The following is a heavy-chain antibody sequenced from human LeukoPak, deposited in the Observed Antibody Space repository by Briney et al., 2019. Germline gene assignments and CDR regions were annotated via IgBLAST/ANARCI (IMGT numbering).Heavy chain of an antibody. CDR2: ITWNSGTI. CDR3: VRSVGSDWGHFDF. CDR1: GFNFDQYA. J-gene: IGHJ4*02. Sequence: PGRSLRLSCAASGFNFDQYAMFWVRQGPGKGLEWVTGITWNSGTIAYADSVKGRFTISRDNAKSPLYLQTNSLRTEDTALYYCVRSVGSDWGHFDFRGQGTLVTVSS. D-gene: IGHD7-27*01. V-gene: IGHV3-9*01.